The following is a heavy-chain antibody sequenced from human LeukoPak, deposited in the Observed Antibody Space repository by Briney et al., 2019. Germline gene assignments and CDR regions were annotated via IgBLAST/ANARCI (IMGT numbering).Heavy chain of an antibody. J-gene: IGHJ4*02. CDR2: IWYDGSNK. Sequence: GGSLRLSCAASGFTFSSYWMSWVRQAPGKGLEWVAVIWYDGSNKYYADSVKGRFTISRDNSKNTLYLQMNSLRAEDTAVYYCARDRRVLDTAMVIDYWGQGTLVTVSS. CDR1: GFTFSSYW. V-gene: IGHV3-33*08. D-gene: IGHD5-18*01. CDR3: ARDRRVLDTAMVIDY.